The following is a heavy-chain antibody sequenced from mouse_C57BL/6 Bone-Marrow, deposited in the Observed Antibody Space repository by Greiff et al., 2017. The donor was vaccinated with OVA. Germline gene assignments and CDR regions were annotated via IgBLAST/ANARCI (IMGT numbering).Heavy chain of an antibody. J-gene: IGHJ2*01. CDR2: IYPRSGNT. CDR3: ARGDS. CDR1: GYTFTSYG. Sequence: QVQLKQSGAELARPGASVKLSCKASGYTFTSYGISWVKQRTGQGLEWIGEIYPRSGNTYYNEKFKGKATLTADKSSSTAYMELRSLTSEDSAVYFCARGDSWGQGTTLTVSS. V-gene: IGHV1-81*01.